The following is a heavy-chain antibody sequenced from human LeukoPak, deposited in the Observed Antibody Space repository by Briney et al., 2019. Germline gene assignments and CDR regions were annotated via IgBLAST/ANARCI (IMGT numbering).Heavy chain of an antibody. CDR1: GFTFGSYV. CDR2: INHNGNVN. Sequence: GGSLRLPCAASGFTFGSYVMSWARQAPGKGLEWVASINHNGNVNYYVDSVKGRFTISRDNAKNSLYLQMSNLRAEDTAVYFCARGGGLDVWGQGATVTVSS. V-gene: IGHV3-7*03. CDR3: ARGGGLDV. J-gene: IGHJ6*02. D-gene: IGHD3-16*01.